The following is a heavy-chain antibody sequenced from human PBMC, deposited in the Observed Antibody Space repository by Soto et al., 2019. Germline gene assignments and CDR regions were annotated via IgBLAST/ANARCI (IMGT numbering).Heavy chain of an antibody. CDR1: GFTFSSYA. Sequence: GGSLRLSCAASGFTFSSYAMSWVRQAPGKGLEWVSAITNSGATTYYADSVKGRFTISRDNSKNALFLQMNSLRADDTAVYYCVSASPASDYWGQGTLVTVSS. CDR3: VSASPASDY. CDR2: ITNSGATT. V-gene: IGHV3-23*01. J-gene: IGHJ4*02.